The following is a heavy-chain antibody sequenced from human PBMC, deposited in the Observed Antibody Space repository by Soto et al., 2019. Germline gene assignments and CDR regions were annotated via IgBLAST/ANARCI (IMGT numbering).Heavy chain of an antibody. CDR1: RFTFSSYW. D-gene: IGHD4-17*01. V-gene: IGHV3-7*01. CDR3: AKGPVYASGSDYAYDNSFDP. Sequence: GGALRLSCAAARFTFSSYWMTWVRQAPGKGLEWVANIKEDGNEKNYVDSVRGRFIISRDNAKNFLFLQMNSLRVEDTAVYYCAKGPVYASGSDYAYDNSFDPWGQGTLVTVYS. CDR2: IKEDGNEK. J-gene: IGHJ5*02.